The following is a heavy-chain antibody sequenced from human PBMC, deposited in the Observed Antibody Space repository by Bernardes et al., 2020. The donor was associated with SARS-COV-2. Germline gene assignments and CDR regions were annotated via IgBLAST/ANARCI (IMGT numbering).Heavy chain of an antibody. CDR3: ARDRAVPGRYYYYHFGTDV. Sequence: SETLSLTCTVSGGSISSGTYYWSWVRQPAGKGLEWIGRIYSTGNTNYNPSLKSRVTISVETSKNQFSLRLSSVTAADTAVYYCARDRAVPGRYYYYHFGTDVWGQGTTVTVS. D-gene: IGHD6-19*01. CDR2: IYSTGNT. V-gene: IGHV4-61*02. J-gene: IGHJ6*02. CDR1: GGSISSGTYY.